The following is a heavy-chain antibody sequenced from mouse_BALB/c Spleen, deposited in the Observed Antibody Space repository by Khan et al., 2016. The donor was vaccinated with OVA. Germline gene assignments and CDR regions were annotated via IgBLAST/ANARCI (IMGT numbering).Heavy chain of an antibody. CDR2: IYPGDGDT. J-gene: IGHJ2*01. CDR1: GHTFTRYW. Sequence: QVQLKQSGAELARPGASVKLSCKASGHTFTRYWIQWVKERPGQGLEWIGAIYPGDGDTRYTQKFKGKATMTADKSSSTAYMQLSSLASEDSAVYYCASHYGSYFDYWGQGTTRTVSS. CDR3: ASHYGSYFDY. V-gene: IGHV1-87*01. D-gene: IGHD2-1*01.